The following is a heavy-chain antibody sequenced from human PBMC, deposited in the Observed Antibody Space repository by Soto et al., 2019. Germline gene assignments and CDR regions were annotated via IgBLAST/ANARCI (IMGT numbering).Heavy chain of an antibody. CDR2: IRGDGGDT. V-gene: IGHV3-23*01. Sequence: ELQLLESGGGLVQPGGFLRLPCAASGFSVSDYDMGWVRQAPGKGLEWVSLIRGDGGDTYYAASVEGRLSTSRDTSENTVYLDMNFLRAEDTALYYCAKDRRGGEYPAFDLWGQGTMVTVSS. D-gene: IGHD2-21*01. CDR1: GFSVSDYD. J-gene: IGHJ3*01. CDR3: AKDRRGGEYPAFDL.